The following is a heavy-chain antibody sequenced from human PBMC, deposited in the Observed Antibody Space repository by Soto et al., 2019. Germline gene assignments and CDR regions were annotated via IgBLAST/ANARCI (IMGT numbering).Heavy chain of an antibody. J-gene: IGHJ3*02. CDR3: ARVAALARAFDI. V-gene: IGHV1-69*02. Sequence: QVQLVQSGAEVKKPGSSVKVSCKASGGTFSSYTISWVRQAPGQGLEWMGRIITILGIANYAQKFQGRVTITADKSTSTAYMELSSLRSEDTAVYYCARVAALARAFDIWGQGTMVTVSS. CDR1: GGTFSSYT. CDR2: IITILGIA.